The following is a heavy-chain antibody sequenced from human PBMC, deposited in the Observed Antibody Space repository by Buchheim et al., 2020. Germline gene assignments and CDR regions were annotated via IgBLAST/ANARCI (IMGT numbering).Heavy chain of an antibody. J-gene: IGHJ5*02. CDR2: MNPNSGNT. V-gene: IGHV1-8*01. D-gene: IGHD3-3*01. CDR1: GYTFTSYD. CDR3: ARGWSTYYDFWSGYYSPKNWFGP. Sequence: QVQLVQSGAEVKKPGASVKVSCKASGYTFTSYDINWVRQATGQGLEWMGWMNPNSGNTGYAQKFQGRVTMTRNTSISTAYMELSSLRSEDTAVYYCARGWSTYYDFWSGYYSPKNWFGPWGQGTL.